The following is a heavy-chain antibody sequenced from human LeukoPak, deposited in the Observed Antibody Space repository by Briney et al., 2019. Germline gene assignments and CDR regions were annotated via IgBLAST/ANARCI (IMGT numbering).Heavy chain of an antibody. J-gene: IGHJ6*02. V-gene: IGHV3-33*01. Sequence: PGRSLRLSCAASGFTFSSYGMHWVRQAPGKGLEWVAVIWYDGSNKYYADSVKGRFTISRDNSKNTLYLQMNSLRAEDTAVYYCARIAAAGRLTAYYYYGMDVWGQGTTVTVSS. CDR2: IWYDGSNK. CDR3: ARIAAAGRLTAYYYYGMDV. D-gene: IGHD6-13*01. CDR1: GFTFSSYG.